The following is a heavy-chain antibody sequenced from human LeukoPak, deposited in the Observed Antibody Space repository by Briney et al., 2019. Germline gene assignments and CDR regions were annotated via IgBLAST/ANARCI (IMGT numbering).Heavy chain of an antibody. CDR2: MNPNSGNT. Sequence: ASVKVSCKASGYTFTSYDINWVRQATGQGLEWMGWMNPNSGNTGYAQKFQGRVTMTRNTSISTAYMELSSLRSEDTAVCYCARPKRSSGYYYSPMGYWGQGTLVTVSS. CDR1: GYTFTSYD. V-gene: IGHV1-8*01. CDR3: ARPKRSSGYYYSPMGY. J-gene: IGHJ4*02. D-gene: IGHD3-22*01.